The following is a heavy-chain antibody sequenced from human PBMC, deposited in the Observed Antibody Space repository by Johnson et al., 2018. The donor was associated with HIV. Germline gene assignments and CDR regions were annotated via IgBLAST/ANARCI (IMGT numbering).Heavy chain of an antibody. Sequence: VQLVEFGGGVVQPGRSLRLSCVASGFTFSTYAMHWVRQATGKGLEWVSAIGTAGDTYYPGSVKGRFTISRENAKNSLYLQMNSLRAVDTAVYYCARGASDDSSGYRILGYAFDIWGQGTMVTVSS. V-gene: IGHV3-13*01. CDR3: ARGASDDSSGYRILGYAFDI. CDR2: IGTAGDT. D-gene: IGHD3-22*01. CDR1: GFTFSTYA. J-gene: IGHJ3*02.